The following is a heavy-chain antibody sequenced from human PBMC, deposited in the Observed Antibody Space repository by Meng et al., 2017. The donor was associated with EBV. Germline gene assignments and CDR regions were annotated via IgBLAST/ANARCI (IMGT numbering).Heavy chain of an antibody. J-gene: IGHJ4*02. V-gene: IGHV4-61*08. CDR2: IYDTGIT. Sequence: QVPLQGAGPGLVKPSGTLSLTCIVFGVSVTSGAYHWSWIRQSPGKGLEWIGYIYDTGITIYNPSLKSRVTISLETSKNQFSLKVNSVTTADTAVYYCAKSRSSTPGIVDDWGQGTLVTVSS. D-gene: IGHD2/OR15-2a*01. CDR3: AKSRSSTPGIVDD. CDR1: GVSVTSGAYH.